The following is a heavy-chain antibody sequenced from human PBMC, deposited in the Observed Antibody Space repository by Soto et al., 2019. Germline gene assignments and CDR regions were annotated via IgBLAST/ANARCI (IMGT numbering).Heavy chain of an antibody. CDR3: TRAEVSLAAAGTEYFQH. J-gene: IGHJ1*01. CDR1: GFTFGDYA. CDR2: IRSKAYGGTT. V-gene: IGHV3-49*03. D-gene: IGHD6-13*01. Sequence: GSLRLSCTASGFTFGDYAMSWFRQAPGKGLEWVGFIRSKAYGGTTEYAASVKGRFTISRDDSKSIAHLQMNSLKTEDTAVYYCTRAEVSLAAAGTEYFQHWGQGTLVTVSS.